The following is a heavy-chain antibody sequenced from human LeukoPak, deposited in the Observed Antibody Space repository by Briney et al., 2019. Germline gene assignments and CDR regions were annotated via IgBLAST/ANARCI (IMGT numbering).Heavy chain of an antibody. CDR2: VTPDGSRK. J-gene: IGHJ5*02. V-gene: IGHV3-30*04. D-gene: IGHD5-12*01. CDR3: VKEPIIVAPNMLANWFDP. Sequence: GGSLRLSCAASGFTFSSYAMHWVRQAPGKGLEWVAAVTPDGSRKFYTDSVQGRFTISRDNSKNTLYLQMDSLRVDDTAVYYCVKEPIIVAPNMLANWFDPWGQGTLVTVSS. CDR1: GFTFSSYA.